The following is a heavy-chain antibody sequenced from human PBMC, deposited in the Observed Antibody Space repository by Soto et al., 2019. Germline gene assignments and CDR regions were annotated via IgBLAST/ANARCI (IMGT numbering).Heavy chain of an antibody. CDR3: ARASTGELWVYANWFDP. D-gene: IGHD3-16*01. CDR1: GGSISSGDYY. CDR2: IYYSGGT. Sequence: QVQLQESGPGLVKPSQTLSLTCTVSGGSISSGDYYWSWIRQPPGKGLEWIGFIYYSGGTYYKPSLKSRVTLSVDTSKNKFSLILSSVTAADTAVYYCARASTGELWVYANWFDPWGPGTLVTVSS. V-gene: IGHV4-30-4*01. J-gene: IGHJ5*02.